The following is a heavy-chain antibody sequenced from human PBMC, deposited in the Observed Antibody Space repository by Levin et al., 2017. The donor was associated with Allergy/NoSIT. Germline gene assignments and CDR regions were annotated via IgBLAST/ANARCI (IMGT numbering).Heavy chain of an antibody. D-gene: IGHD5-18*01. CDR2: IYLSGST. CDR3: ARVAGYSYGYYFDY. CDR1: GGSISSGGYS. J-gene: IGHJ4*02. Sequence: HSQTLSLPCAVSGGSISSGGYSWSWIRQPPGKGLEWIGNIYLSGSTNDNPSLKSRVTMSVDRSKNQFSLKLSYVTAADTAVYYCARVAGYSYGYYFDYWGPGTLVTVSS. V-gene: IGHV4-30-2*01.